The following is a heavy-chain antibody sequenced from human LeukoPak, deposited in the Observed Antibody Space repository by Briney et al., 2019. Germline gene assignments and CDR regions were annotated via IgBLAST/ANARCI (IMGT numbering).Heavy chain of an antibody. J-gene: IGHJ4*02. CDR2: ISGSSSYI. Sequence: GGSLRLSCAASGFTFSSYSMNWVRQAPGKGLEWVSSISGSSSYIYYADSVKGRFTISRHNAKNSLYLQMNSLRAEDTAVYYCAKGPLDCPDYWGQGTLVTVSS. D-gene: IGHD2-21*02. CDR1: GFTFSSYS. CDR3: AKGPLDCPDY. V-gene: IGHV3-21*01.